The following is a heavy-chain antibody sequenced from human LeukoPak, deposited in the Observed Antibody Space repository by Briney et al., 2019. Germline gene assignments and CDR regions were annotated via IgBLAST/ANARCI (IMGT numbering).Heavy chain of an antibody. CDR3: ASSGWYKDAFDI. V-gene: IGHV4-59*01. CDR2: IYYSGST. Sequence: SETLSLTCTVSGGSISSYYWSWIRQPPGKGLEWIGYIYYSGSTNYNPSLKSRVTILVDTSKNQFSLKLSSVTAADTAVYYCASSGWYKDAFDIWGQGTMVTVSS. D-gene: IGHD6-19*01. CDR1: GGSISSYY. J-gene: IGHJ3*02.